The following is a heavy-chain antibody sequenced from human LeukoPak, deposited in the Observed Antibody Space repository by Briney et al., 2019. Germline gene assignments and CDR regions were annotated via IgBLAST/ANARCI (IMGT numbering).Heavy chain of an antibody. Sequence: SVKVSCKASGYTFTSYGISWVRQAPGQGLEWMGGIIPIFGTANYAQKFQGRVTITADESTSTAYMELSSLRSEDTAVYYCARASSHPLGGWGQGTLVTVSS. D-gene: IGHD2-15*01. J-gene: IGHJ4*02. CDR2: IIPIFGTA. V-gene: IGHV1-69*13. CDR3: ARASSHPLGG. CDR1: GYTFTSYG.